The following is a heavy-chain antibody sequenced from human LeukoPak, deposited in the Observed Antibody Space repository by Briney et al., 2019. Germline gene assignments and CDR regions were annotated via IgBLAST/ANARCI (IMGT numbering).Heavy chain of an antibody. CDR2: IYSGGST. J-gene: IGHJ4*02. D-gene: IGHD1-26*01. Sequence: QAGGSLRLSCAVSGFIFSNYAMNWVRQAPGKGLEWVSVIYSGGSTYYADSVKGRFTISRDNSKNTLYLQMNSLRAEDTAVYYCARVGGSYYDYWGQGTLVTVSS. CDR3: ARVGGSYYDY. V-gene: IGHV3-53*01. CDR1: GFIFSNYA.